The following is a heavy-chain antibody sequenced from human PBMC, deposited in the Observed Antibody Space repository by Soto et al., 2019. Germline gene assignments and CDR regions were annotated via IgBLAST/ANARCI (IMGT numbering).Heavy chain of an antibody. Sequence: ASVKVSCKASGGTFSSYAISWVRQAPGQGLEWMGGIIPILGIANYAQKFQGRVTITADKSTSTAYMELSSLRSEDTAVYYCARPYHLDYGDYYYYGMDVWGQGTTVTVSS. V-gene: IGHV1-69*10. CDR2: IIPILGIA. CDR1: GGTFSSYA. J-gene: IGHJ6*02. D-gene: IGHD4-17*01. CDR3: ARPYHLDYGDYYYYGMDV.